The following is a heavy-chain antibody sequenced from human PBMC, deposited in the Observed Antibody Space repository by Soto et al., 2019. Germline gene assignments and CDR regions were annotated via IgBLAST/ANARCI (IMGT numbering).Heavy chain of an antibody. J-gene: IGHJ6*02. CDR1: GYTFTNYW. Sequence: PGESLKISCKGSGYTFTNYWIGWVRQMPGKGLEWMGIIYPGDSDTKYNPSFQGQVTISADKSITTTYLQWSSLKVSDTAIYYCAASIFYYGMDVWGQGTTVTGS. CDR2: IYPGDSDT. V-gene: IGHV5-51*01. CDR3: AASIFYYGMDV.